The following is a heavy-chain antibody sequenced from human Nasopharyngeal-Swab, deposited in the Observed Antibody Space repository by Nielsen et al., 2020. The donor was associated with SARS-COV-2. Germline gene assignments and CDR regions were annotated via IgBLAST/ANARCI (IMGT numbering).Heavy chain of an antibody. CDR2: ISGSGGST. J-gene: IGHJ2*01. Sequence: SLSLAWAAAGFTYSSYAMSWVRQAPGKGLEWVSAISGSGGSTYYADSVKGRFTISRDNSKNTLYLQMNSLRAEDTAVYYCAKDHSMITFGGVIVIGWYFDFWGRGTLVTVSS. D-gene: IGHD3-16*02. CDR1: GFTYSSYA. CDR3: AKDHSMITFGGVIVIGWYFDF. V-gene: IGHV3-23*01.